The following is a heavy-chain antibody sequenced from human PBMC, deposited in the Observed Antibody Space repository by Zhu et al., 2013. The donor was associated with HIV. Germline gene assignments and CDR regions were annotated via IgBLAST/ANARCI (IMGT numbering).Heavy chain of an antibody. Sequence: QVQLVQSGAEVKRPGASVKVSCKASGYTFTDYYMHWVRQAPGQGLEWMGWINPNSGGTNYAQKFQGRVTMTRDTSISTAYMELSRLRSDDTAVYYCARERDISAHWSVAAKGNFDYWGQGTLVTVSS. D-gene: IGHD6-19*01. CDR1: GYTFTDYY. V-gene: IGHV1-2*02. CDR2: INPNSGGT. CDR3: ARERDISAHWSVAAKGNFDY. J-gene: IGHJ4*02.